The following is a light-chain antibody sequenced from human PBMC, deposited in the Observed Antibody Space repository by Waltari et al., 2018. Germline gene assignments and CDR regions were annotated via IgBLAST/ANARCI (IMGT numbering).Light chain of an antibody. CDR2: DVS. CDR1: QSVGNS. CDR3: QQRNDWPPEYT. V-gene: IGKV3-11*01. J-gene: IGKJ2*01. Sequence: EVVLTQSPATLSLSPGERVSLSCRASQSVGNSLAWYQQKAGQAPRLLTYDVSNRASGIPARFSGSGSGTDFTLTISSLEPDDFAMYYCQQRNDWPPEYTFGQGTKLEIK.